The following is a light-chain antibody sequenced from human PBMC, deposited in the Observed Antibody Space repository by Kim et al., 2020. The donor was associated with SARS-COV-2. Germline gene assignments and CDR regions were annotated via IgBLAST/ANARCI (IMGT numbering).Light chain of an antibody. CDR1: SSNIGNNY. V-gene: IGLV1-51*01. J-gene: IGLJ3*02. CDR2: DNN. Sequence: QSVLTQPPSVSAAPGQTVTISCSGTSSNIGNNYVSWYQHLPGTAPTLLIYDNNQRPSGIPDRFSGSKSGTSATLAISGLQTGDEADYYCGTWDSSLSAWVFGGGTKVTVL. CDR3: GTWDSSLSAWV.